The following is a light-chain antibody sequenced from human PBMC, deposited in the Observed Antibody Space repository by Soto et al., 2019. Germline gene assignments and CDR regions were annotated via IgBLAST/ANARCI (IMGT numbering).Light chain of an antibody. CDR2: SAS. CDR1: QSVSSSY. CDR3: QQYSSPPLT. Sequence: EIVLTQYPGTLSLSPGEIATLSCRTIQSVSSSYLAWYQQKPGQAPRLLIHSASSRATGIPDRFSGSGSGTDFPLTISRLEPEDFEVYYCQQYSSPPLTFGGGTKVDIK. V-gene: IGKV3-20*01. J-gene: IGKJ4*01.